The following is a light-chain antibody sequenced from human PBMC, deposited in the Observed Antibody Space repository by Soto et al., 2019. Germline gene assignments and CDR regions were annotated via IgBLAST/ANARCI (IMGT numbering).Light chain of an antibody. CDR1: SSDVGDYNF. V-gene: IGLV2-14*01. Sequence: QSALTQPASVSGSPGQSITISCTGTSSDVGDYNFVSWYQQHPGKAPKLMFYDVSNQPSGVSDRFSGSKSGNTASLAISGLQAEDEGDYYCSSYTSSGTLVLFGGGTKLTVL. J-gene: IGLJ2*01. CDR3: SSYTSSGTLVL. CDR2: DVS.